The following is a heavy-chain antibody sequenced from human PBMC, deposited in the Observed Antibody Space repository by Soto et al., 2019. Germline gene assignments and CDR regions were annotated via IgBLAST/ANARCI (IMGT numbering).Heavy chain of an antibody. Sequence: QVQLVESGGGVVQPGRSLRLSCAASGFTFGTYTMHWVRQAPGRWLEWVAVISDNGGLSYYADSVEDRYTISGDNSTNTFHLEMNSLRPEDTAVYYCARDRWAGMPDYFDVWGQGTLVTVAP. CDR3: ARDRWAGMPDYFDV. J-gene: IGHJ4*02. CDR2: ISDNGGLS. D-gene: IGHD1-26*01. V-gene: IGHV3-30*04. CDR1: GFTFGTYT.